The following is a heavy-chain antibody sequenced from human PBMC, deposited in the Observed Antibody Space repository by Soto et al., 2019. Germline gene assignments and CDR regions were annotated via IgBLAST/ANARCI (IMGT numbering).Heavy chain of an antibody. CDR2: IYYSGST. J-gene: IGHJ4*02. CDR3: ATTQDSSSYHPDY. D-gene: IGHD6-13*01. CDR1: GGSISRGGYH. V-gene: IGHV4-31*02. Sequence: SETLSLTWTVSGGSISRGGYHWSWIRQHPGKGLEWIGYIYYSGSTYYNPSLKSRVIISVDTSKNQFSLELSSVTAADTAAYYCATTQDSSSYHPDYWGQGTLVTVSS.